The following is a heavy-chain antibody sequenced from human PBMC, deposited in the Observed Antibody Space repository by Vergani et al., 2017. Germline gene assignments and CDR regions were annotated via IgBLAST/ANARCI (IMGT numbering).Heavy chain of an antibody. D-gene: IGHD3-16*01. CDR3: ASNPRLGGDVVDS. CDR2: IHTSGST. Sequence: QVQLQESGPRLVRPSQTLSLTCTVSGGSINSHNYYWSWIRQPAGKGLEWIGRIHTSGSTNYNPSLKSRVTMSEDTSKNQFSLKLTSVTAADTAVYFCASNPRLGGDVVDSWGQGTLVTVSS. V-gene: IGHV4-61*02. CDR1: GGSINSHNYY. J-gene: IGHJ4*02.